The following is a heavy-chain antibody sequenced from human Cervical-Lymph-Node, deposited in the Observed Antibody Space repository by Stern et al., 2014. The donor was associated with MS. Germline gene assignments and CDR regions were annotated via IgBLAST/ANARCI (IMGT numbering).Heavy chain of an antibody. CDR2: IYYSGST. Sequence: QVQLQESGPGLVKPSETLSLTCTVSGGSISSSSYYWGWIRQPPGKGLEWIGSIYYSGSTYYNPSLKSRVTISVDTSKNQFSLKLSSVTAADTAVYYCARQAMIVSFDYWGQGTLVTVSS. D-gene: IGHD3-22*01. CDR1: GGSISSSSYY. V-gene: IGHV4-39*01. CDR3: ARQAMIVSFDY. J-gene: IGHJ4*02.